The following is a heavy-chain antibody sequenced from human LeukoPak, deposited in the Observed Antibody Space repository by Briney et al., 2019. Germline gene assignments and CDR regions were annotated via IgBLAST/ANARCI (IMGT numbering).Heavy chain of an antibody. V-gene: IGHV3-23*01. CDR2: ISSTGGTA. D-gene: IGHD2-15*01. CDR3: AKEAVAATINWFDP. J-gene: IGHJ5*02. CDR1: GFTFSSFG. Sequence: GGTLRLSCAASGFTFSSFGMSWVRQAPGKELEWVSAISSTGGTAYYADSVKGRFTISRDNSKNTLYLQMNSLRAEDTAVYYCAKEAVAATINWFDPWGQGTLVTVSS.